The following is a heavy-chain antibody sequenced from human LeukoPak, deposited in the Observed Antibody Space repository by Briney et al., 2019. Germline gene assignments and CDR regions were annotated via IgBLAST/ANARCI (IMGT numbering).Heavy chain of an antibody. J-gene: IGHJ4*02. V-gene: IGHV1-2*02. CDR1: GYTFTGYY. CDR2: INPNSGGT. Sequence: GASVKVSCKASGYTFTGYYIHWVRQAPGQGLEWTGWINPNSGGTNYAQKFQGRVTMTRDTSISTAYMELSRLRSDDTAVYYCARSPRGSGSYYSYWGQGTLVTVSS. D-gene: IGHD3-10*01. CDR3: ARSPRGSGSYYSY.